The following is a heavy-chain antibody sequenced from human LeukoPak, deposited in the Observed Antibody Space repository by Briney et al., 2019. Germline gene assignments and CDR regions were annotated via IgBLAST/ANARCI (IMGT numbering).Heavy chain of an antibody. CDR1: WLTVSSNY. CDR3: ARVSSKDCGGDCYWDY. V-gene: IGHV3-53*01. Sequence: PGGSLRLSCAASWLTVSSNYMTWVRQAPGKGLEWVSVIYSGGSTYYADSVKGRFTICRDNAKHTLYLQMNSLRAEDTAVYYCARVSSKDCGGDCYWDYWGQGTLVTVSS. CDR2: IYSGGST. D-gene: IGHD2-21*01. J-gene: IGHJ4*02.